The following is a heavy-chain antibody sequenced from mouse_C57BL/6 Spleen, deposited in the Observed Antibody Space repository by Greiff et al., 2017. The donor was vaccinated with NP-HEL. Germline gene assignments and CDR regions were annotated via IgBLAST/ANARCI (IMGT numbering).Heavy chain of an antibody. CDR2: IYPGSGNT. D-gene: IGHD4-1*01. CDR3: ARSLTGFVY. Sequence: QVQLQQSGAELVRPGASVKLSCKASGYTFTDYYINWVKQRPGQGLEWIARIYPGSGNTYYNEKFKGKATLTAEKSSSTAYMQLSSLTSEDSAVYFFARSLTGFVYWGQGTLVTVSA. V-gene: IGHV1-76*01. CDR1: GYTFTDYY. J-gene: IGHJ3*01.